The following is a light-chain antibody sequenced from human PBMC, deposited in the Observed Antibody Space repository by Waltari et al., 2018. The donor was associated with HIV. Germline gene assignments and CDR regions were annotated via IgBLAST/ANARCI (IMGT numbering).Light chain of an antibody. Sequence: DVQLTQSPSFLSASVGDRVTITCRASQGIVNYLAWYQQNPGKAPKLLIYAASTLQRGVPSRFSGSGSGTEFTLTISSLQPEDFSTYYCQQLNSYLTLTFGGGTKVEIK. V-gene: IGKV1-9*01. CDR2: AAS. J-gene: IGKJ4*01. CDR3: QQLNSYLTLT. CDR1: QGIVNY.